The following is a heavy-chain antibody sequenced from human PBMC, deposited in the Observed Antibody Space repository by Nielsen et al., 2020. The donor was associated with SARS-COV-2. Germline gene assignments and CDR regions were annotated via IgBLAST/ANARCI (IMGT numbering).Heavy chain of an antibody. CDR3: ARDRDYSNYRTWFDP. CDR2: ISAYNGNT. D-gene: IGHD4-11*01. Sequence: ASVKVSCKASGYTFTSYGISWVRQAPGQGLEWMGWISAYNGNTNYAQKLQGRVTMTTDTSTSTAYMELRSLRSDDTAVYYCARDRDYSNYRTWFDPWGQGTLVTVSS. V-gene: IGHV1-18*01. J-gene: IGHJ5*02. CDR1: GYTFTSYG.